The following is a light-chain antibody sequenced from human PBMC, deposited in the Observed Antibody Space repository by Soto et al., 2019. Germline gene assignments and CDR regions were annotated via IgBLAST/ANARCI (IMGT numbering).Light chain of an antibody. Sequence: DIQMTQSPSSLSASEGDRVTITCQASQDISNYLNWYQQKPGKAPKLLIYDASTLETGVPSSFSGSGSGTDFTFTISSLQPEDIATYYCQQYDNLPLTFGGGTKVEIK. J-gene: IGKJ4*01. V-gene: IGKV1-33*01. CDR3: QQYDNLPLT. CDR1: QDISNY. CDR2: DAS.